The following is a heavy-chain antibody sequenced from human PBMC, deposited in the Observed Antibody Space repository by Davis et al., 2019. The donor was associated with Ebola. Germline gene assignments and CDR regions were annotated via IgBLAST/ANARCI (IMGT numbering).Heavy chain of an antibody. CDR3: ARGTASYYYYYYYMDV. CDR1: GFTFSDYY. D-gene: IGHD4-17*01. V-gene: IGHV4-34*01. J-gene: IGHJ6*03. CDR2: ITHTGST. Sequence: MPGGSLRLSCAASGFTFSDYYMSWIRQSPGKGLEWIGDITHTGSTNYNPSLKSRVTISVDTSKTQFSLKLHSVTVADTAVYYCARGTASYYYYYYYMDVWGKGTTVTVSS.